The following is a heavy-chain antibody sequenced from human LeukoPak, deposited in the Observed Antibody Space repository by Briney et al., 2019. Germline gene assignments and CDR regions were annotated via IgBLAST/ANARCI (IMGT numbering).Heavy chain of an antibody. CDR3: AKARYYYGSARGYYYYMDV. CDR2: ISGSGGST. CDR1: GFTFSSYA. Sequence: GGSLRLSCAASGFTFSSYAMSWVRQAPGKGLEWVSAISGSGGSTYYADSVKGRFTISRDNSKNTLYLQMNSLRAEDTAVYYCAKARYYYGSARGYYYYMDVWGKGTTVTVSS. J-gene: IGHJ6*03. V-gene: IGHV3-23*01. D-gene: IGHD3-10*01.